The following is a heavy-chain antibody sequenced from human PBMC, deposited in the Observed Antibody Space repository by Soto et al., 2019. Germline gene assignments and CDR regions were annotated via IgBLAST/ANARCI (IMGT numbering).Heavy chain of an antibody. V-gene: IGHV1-8*01. CDR1: GYTFTGYD. J-gene: IGHJ4*02. CDR3: AKPHSGTAWPYYIDS. Sequence: ASVKVSCKASGYTFTGYDINWVRQATGQGLEWMGWMNPNSGNTGYAQKFQGRVTMTRNTSISTAYMELSSLRSEDTAVYYCAKPHSGTAWPYYIDSWGQGSLVTVSS. CDR2: MNPNSGNT.